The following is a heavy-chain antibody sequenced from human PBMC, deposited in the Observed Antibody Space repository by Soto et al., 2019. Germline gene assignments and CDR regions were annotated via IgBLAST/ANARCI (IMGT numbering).Heavy chain of an antibody. V-gene: IGHV5-51*01. Sequence: PGESLKISCKASGYSFTSYWIGWVRQMPGKGLEWMGIIYPDDSDTRYSPSFQGQVTISADKSISTAYLQWSSLKASDTAMYYCARRLADYGDSFGPLLDYWGQGTRVTVSS. CDR3: ARRLADYGDSFGPLLDY. CDR2: IYPDDSDT. J-gene: IGHJ4*02. D-gene: IGHD4-17*01. CDR1: GYSFTSYW.